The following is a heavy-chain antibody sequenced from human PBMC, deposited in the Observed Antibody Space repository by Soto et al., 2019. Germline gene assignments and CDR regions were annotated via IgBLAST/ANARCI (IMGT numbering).Heavy chain of an antibody. CDR3: ARDQIVVVPAVKTAYNWFDP. V-gene: IGHV3-48*01. D-gene: IGHD2-2*01. J-gene: IGHJ5*02. CDR1: GFTFSSYS. Sequence: HPGGSLRLSCAASGFTFSSYSMNWVRQAPGKGLEWVSYISSSSSTIYYADSVKGRFTISRDNAKNSLYLQMNSLRAEDTAVYYCARDQIVVVPAVKTAYNWFDPWGQGTLVTVSS. CDR2: ISSSSSTI.